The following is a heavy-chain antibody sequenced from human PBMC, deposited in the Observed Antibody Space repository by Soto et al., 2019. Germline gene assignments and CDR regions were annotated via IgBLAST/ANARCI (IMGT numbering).Heavy chain of an antibody. CDR2: IWYDGSNK. J-gene: IGHJ4*02. V-gene: IGHV3-33*01. CDR1: GFTFSSYG. D-gene: IGHD6-19*01. CDR3: ARATGEWLARFDY. Sequence: QVQLVESGGGVVQPGRSLRLSCAASGFTFSSYGMHWVRQAPGKGLEWVAVIWYDGSNKHYADSVKGRFTISRDNSKNPLYLQMNSLRAEDTAVYYCARATGEWLARFDYWGQGTLVTGSS.